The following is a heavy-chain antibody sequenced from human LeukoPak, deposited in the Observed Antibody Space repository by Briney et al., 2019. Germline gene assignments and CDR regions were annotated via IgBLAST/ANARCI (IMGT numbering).Heavy chain of an antibody. J-gene: IGHJ4*02. Sequence: AGGSLRLSCAASGFTVSSNYMSWVRQAPGKGLEWVSVIYSSGNTYYAEFVKGRFTISRVNSKNTVYLQVNSLRDEDTAVYYCARLTRGEYWGQGTLVTVSS. CDR2: IYSSGNT. D-gene: IGHD3-16*01. CDR1: GFTVSSNY. CDR3: ARLTRGEY. V-gene: IGHV3-53*01.